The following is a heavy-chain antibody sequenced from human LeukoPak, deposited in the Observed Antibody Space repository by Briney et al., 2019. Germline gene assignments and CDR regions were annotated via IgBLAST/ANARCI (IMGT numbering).Heavy chain of an antibody. CDR3: VTKEPSTSGWSY. Sequence: GGSLRLSCTASGFTFNRDWTAWVRQAPGKGLEWVANIKEDGSEKNYVDSVKGRFTISRDNAENSVYLQMNDLRAEDTGVYYCVTKEPSTSGWSYWGQGTLVNVSS. J-gene: IGHJ4*02. CDR1: GFTFNRDW. CDR2: IKEDGSEK. V-gene: IGHV3-7*01. D-gene: IGHD6-19*01.